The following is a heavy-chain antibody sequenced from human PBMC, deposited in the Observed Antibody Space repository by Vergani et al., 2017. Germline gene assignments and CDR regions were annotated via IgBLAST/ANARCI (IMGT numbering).Heavy chain of an antibody. J-gene: IGHJ2*01. CDR2: ISSSSSYI. CDR1: GFTFSSYA. CDR3: AREGCSSTSCYAGWYFDL. V-gene: IGHV3-21*02. D-gene: IGHD2-2*01. Sequence: EVQLVESGGGLVQPGGSLRLSCAASGFTFSSYAMNWVRQAPGKGLEWVSSISSSSSYIYYADSVKGRFTISRDNAKNSLYLQMNSLRAEDTAVYYCAREGCSSTSCYAGWYFDLWGRGTLVTVSS.